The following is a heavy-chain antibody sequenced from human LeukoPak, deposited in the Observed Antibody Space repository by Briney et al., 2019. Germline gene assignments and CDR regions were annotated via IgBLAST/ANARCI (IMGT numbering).Heavy chain of an antibody. D-gene: IGHD3-10*01. CDR3: ARENPDYYGSGSYYRSYFDY. CDR2: INSDGSST. V-gene: IGHV3-74*01. CDR1: GFTFSSYW. Sequence: GGSLRLSCAASGFTFSSYWMHWVRQAPGKGLVWVSRINSDGSSTSYADSVKGRFTISRDNAKNTLYLQMNSLRAEDTAVYYCARENPDYYGSGSYYRSYFDYWGQGTLVTVSS. J-gene: IGHJ4*02.